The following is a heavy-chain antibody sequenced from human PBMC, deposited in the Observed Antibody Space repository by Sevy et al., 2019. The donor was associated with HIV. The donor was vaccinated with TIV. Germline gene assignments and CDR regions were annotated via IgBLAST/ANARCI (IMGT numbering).Heavy chain of an antibody. D-gene: IGHD3-22*01. V-gene: IGHV3-48*02. CDR2: ISSSSSTI. Sequence: GGSLRLSCAASGFTFSSYSMNWVRQAPGKGLEWVSYISSSSSTIYYAASVKGRFTISRDNAKNSLYLQMNSLRDEDTAVYYCARDQMIVVVRGDAFDIWGQGTMVTVSS. J-gene: IGHJ3*02. CDR3: ARDQMIVVVRGDAFDI. CDR1: GFTFSSYS.